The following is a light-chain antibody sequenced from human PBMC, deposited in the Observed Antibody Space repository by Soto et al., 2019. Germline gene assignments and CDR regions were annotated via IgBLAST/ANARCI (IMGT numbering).Light chain of an antibody. V-gene: IGKV3-20*01. CDR2: GAS. CDR1: QSLGTNF. CDR3: QHYCVSPRT. J-gene: IGKJ1*01. Sequence: EIVLTQSPGTLSLSPGESGTLSCRASQSLGTNFLAWFQQKPGQAPRLLIYGASTRATGIPDRFSGSGSGTDFTLTITRLEPEDSAVYYCQHYCVSPRTFGQGTKVQSK.